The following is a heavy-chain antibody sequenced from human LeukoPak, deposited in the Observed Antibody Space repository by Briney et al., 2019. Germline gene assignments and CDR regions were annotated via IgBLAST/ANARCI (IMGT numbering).Heavy chain of an antibody. Sequence: GGSLRLSCAASGFTFSSYAMSWVRQAPGKGLEWFSAISGSGGSTYYADSVKGRFTISRDNSKNTLYLQMNSLRAEDTAVYYCAKGYYYGSARYYFDYWGQGTLVTVSS. J-gene: IGHJ4*02. CDR1: GFTFSSYA. V-gene: IGHV3-23*01. CDR3: AKGYYYGSARYYFDY. D-gene: IGHD3-10*01. CDR2: ISGSGGST.